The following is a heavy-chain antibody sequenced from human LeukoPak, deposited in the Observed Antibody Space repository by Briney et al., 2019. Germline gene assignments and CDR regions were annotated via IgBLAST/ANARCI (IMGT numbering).Heavy chain of an antibody. J-gene: IGHJ4*02. CDR1: GYDFNNYW. Sequence: GESLKISCKGSGYDFNNYWVGWVRQMPGKGLEWMGIIYPDDSKTTYSPSFQGQVTISADKSISTAYLQWSSLKASDTAMYYCARRIFTMVRGVIIEAYFDYWGQGTLVTVSS. D-gene: IGHD3-10*01. V-gene: IGHV5-51*01. CDR2: IYPDDSKT. CDR3: ARRIFTMVRGVIIEAYFDY.